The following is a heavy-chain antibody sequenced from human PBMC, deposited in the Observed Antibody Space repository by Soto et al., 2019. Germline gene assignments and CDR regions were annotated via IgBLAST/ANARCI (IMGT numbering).Heavy chain of an antibody. J-gene: IGHJ4*02. CDR3: ARDTGGSYDF. CDR2: TRNKANSYTT. Sequence: SLRLSCAASGFTFSDYYMDWVRQLPGKGLEWVGRTRNKANSYTTEYAPSVKGRFTISRHDSEDSMYLQMNSLKTEDTAVYYCARDTGGSYDFWGQGALVTVSS. V-gene: IGHV3-72*01. CDR1: GFTFSDYY. D-gene: IGHD1-26*01.